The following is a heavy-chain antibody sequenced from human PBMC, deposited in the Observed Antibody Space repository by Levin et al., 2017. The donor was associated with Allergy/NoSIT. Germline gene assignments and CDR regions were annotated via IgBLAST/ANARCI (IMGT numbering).Heavy chain of an antibody. Sequence: LSLPCAASGFPFRSYGMHWVRQAPGKGLEWVAVISYDGSNKYYADSVKGRFTISRDNSKNTLYLQMNSLRAEDTAVYYCAKVRVHYRNYDGMDVWGQGTTVTVSS. CDR1: GFPFRSYG. CDR3: AKVRVHYRNYDGMDV. V-gene: IGHV3-30*18. D-gene: IGHD4-11*01. J-gene: IGHJ6*02. CDR2: ISYDGSNK.